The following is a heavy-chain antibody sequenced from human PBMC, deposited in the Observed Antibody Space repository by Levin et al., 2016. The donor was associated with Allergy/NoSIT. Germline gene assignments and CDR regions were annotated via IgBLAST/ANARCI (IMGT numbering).Heavy chain of an antibody. Sequence: WVRQAPGQGLEWMGIINPRGGSTTYAQKFQGRVTMTRDTSTNTVYMELSSLRSEDTAVYFCSRQGLTAGGSTKFDYWGQGTLVTVSS. V-gene: IGHV1-46*03. J-gene: IGHJ4*02. CDR3: SRQGLTAGGSTKFDY. D-gene: IGHD6-13*01. CDR2: INPRGGST.